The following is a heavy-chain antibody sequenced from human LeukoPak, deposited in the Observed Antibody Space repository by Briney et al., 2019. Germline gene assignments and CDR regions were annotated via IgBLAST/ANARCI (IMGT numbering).Heavy chain of an antibody. D-gene: IGHD3-22*01. V-gene: IGHV4-39*07. CDR2: IYYSGST. CDR3: AKDGINYYDISGYDI. Sequence: NPSETLSLTCTVSGVSISSSNSYWGWIRQPPGKGLEWIGSIYYSGSTYYNPSLKSRVTMSVDTSKNQFSLKLSSVTAADTAVYYCAKDGINYYDISGYDIWGQGTLVTVSS. CDR1: GVSISSSNSY. J-gene: IGHJ4*02.